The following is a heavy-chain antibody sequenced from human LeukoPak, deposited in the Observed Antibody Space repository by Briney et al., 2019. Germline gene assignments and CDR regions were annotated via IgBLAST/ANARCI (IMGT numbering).Heavy chain of an antibody. V-gene: IGHV3-23*01. CDR3: ARGVRRRGVTAISYYYYYMDV. Sequence: GGSLRLSCAASGFTFSSYAMSWVRQAPGKGLEWVSAISGSGGSTYYADSVKGRFTISRDNSKNTLYLQMNSLRAEDTAVYYCARGVRRRGVTAISYYYYYMDVWGKGTTVNVSS. D-gene: IGHD2-21*02. CDR2: ISGSGGST. CDR1: GFTFSSYA. J-gene: IGHJ6*03.